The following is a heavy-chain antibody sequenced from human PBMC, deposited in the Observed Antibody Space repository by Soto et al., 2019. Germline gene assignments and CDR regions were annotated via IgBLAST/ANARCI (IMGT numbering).Heavy chain of an antibody. CDR3: AVINSSSPDGMDV. CDR2: IYHSGST. D-gene: IGHD6-13*01. Sequence: QVQLQESGPGLVKPSGTLSLTCAVSGGSLSSSNWWSWVRQPPGKGLVWIGEIYHSGSTNNNPSLKSRVTISVDKSKNQFSLKLSSVTAAETAVYYCAVINSSSPDGMDVWGQGTTVTVSS. J-gene: IGHJ6*02. V-gene: IGHV4-4*02. CDR1: GGSLSSSNW.